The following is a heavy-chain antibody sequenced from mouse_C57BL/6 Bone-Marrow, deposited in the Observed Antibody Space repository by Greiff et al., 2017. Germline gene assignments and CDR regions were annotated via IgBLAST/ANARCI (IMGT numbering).Heavy chain of an antibody. J-gene: IGHJ2*01. CDR3: ARGGGYYPYYFDY. CDR2: ISYSGST. V-gene: IGHV3-8*01. D-gene: IGHD2-3*01. Sequence: VQLKESGPGLAKPSQTLSLTCSVTGYSIPSDYWNWIRKFPGNKLEYMGYISYSGSTYYNPSLKSRISITRDTSKNQYYLQLNSVTTEDTATYYCARGGGYYPYYFDYWGQGTTLTVSS. CDR1: GYSIPSDY.